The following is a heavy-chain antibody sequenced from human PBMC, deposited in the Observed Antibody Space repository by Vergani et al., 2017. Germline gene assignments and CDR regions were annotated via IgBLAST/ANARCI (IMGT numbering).Heavy chain of an antibody. CDR2: IWYDGSNK. Sequence: VQLVESGGGLIQPGGSLRLSCAASGFTFSSYAMHWVRQAPGKGLEWVAVIWYDGSNKYYADSVKGRFTISRDNSKNTLYLQMNSLRAEDTAVYYCATGLVATTPHDFDYWGQGTLVTVSS. J-gene: IGHJ4*02. D-gene: IGHD5-12*01. CDR3: ATGLVATTPHDFDY. CDR1: GFTFSSYA. V-gene: IGHV3-33*08.